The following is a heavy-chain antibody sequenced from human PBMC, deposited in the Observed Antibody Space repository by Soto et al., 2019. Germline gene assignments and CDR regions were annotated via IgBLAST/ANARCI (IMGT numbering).Heavy chain of an antibody. Sequence: GGSLRLSCAASGFTFSSYGMHWVRQAPGKGLEWVAVIWYDGSNKYYADSVKGRFTISRDNSKNTLYLQMNSLRAEDTAVYYCARPPTRGLFREETPYYYYGMDVWGQGTTVTVSS. CDR3: ARPPTRGLFREETPYYYYGMDV. J-gene: IGHJ6*02. D-gene: IGHD3-10*01. CDR2: IWYDGSNK. V-gene: IGHV3-33*01. CDR1: GFTFSSYG.